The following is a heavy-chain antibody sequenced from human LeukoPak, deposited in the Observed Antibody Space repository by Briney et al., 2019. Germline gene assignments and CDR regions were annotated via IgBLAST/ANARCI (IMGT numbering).Heavy chain of an antibody. Sequence: GGSLRLSCAASGFTFSSYSMSWVRQAPGKGLEWVANIKHDGGEKYYVDSVKGRFSISRDNAKNSLYLQMDSLRAEDMAVYYCARDGDGYNYKLDYWGQGTLVTVSS. D-gene: IGHD5-24*01. CDR2: IKHDGGEK. CDR3: ARDGDGYNYKLDY. CDR1: GFTFSSYS. J-gene: IGHJ4*02. V-gene: IGHV3-7*03.